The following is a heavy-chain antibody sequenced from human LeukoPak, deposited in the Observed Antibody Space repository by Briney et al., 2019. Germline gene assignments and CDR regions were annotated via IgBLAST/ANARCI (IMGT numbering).Heavy chain of an antibody. D-gene: IGHD4-23*01. CDR1: GGSISSYY. J-gene: IGHJ3*02. CDR2: IYYSGST. V-gene: IGHV4-59*01. Sequence: SETLSLTCTVSGGSISSYYWSWIRQPPWKGLEWIGYIYYSGSTNYNPSLKSRVTISVDTSKNQFSLKLSSVTAADTAVYYCARDRIDDYGGNSGGNDAFDIWGQGTMVTVSS. CDR3: ARDRIDDYGGNSGGNDAFDI.